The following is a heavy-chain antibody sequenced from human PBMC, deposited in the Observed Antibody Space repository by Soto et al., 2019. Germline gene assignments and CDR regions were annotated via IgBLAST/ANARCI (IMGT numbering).Heavy chain of an antibody. CDR2: IKSKPDGGTT. J-gene: IGHJ4*02. V-gene: IGHV3-15*01. CDR1: GFTFSNAW. CDR3: TTDSLPYYDSSD. Sequence: EVQLVESGGGLVKPGGALRLSCAASGFTFSNAWMSWVRQAPGKGLEWVGRIKSKPDGGTTDYAAPVKGRFTISRDDSKNTLYLQMNSLKTEDTAVYYCTTDSLPYYDSSDWGQGTLVNVSS. D-gene: IGHD3-22*01.